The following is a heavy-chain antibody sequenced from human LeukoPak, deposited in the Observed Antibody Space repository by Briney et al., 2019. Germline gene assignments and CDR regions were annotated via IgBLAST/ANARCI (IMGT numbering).Heavy chain of an antibody. Sequence: PGGSLRLSCAASGSTFSDHYMDWVRQAPGKGLEWVGRTRNKANSYTTEYAESVKGRITISRDDSKKSLYLQMNSLKTEDTAVYYCARVKVGGYYYMDVWGKGTTVTVSS. CDR1: GSTFSDHY. CDR2: TRNKANSYTT. J-gene: IGHJ6*03. V-gene: IGHV3-72*01. D-gene: IGHD2-15*01. CDR3: ARVKVGGYYYMDV.